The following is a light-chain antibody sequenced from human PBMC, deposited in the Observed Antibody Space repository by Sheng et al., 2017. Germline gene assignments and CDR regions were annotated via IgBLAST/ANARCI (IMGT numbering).Light chain of an antibody. V-gene: IGKV1-9*01. CDR3: QQFLSYPIT. Sequence: IQLTQSPSSLSASVGDRVTITCRASQGISTYLAWYQQKPGKAPNLLIYAASTLQSGVPSRFSGSGSGTEFILTINSLQPEDFASYSCQQFLSYPITFGQGTRLEIK. CDR2: AAS. J-gene: IGKJ5*01. CDR1: QGISTY.